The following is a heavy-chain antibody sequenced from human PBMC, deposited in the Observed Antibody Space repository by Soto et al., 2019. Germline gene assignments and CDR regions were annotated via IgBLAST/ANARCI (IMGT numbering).Heavy chain of an antibody. Sequence: PGGSLRLSCVASGFTFSTYSMNWVRQAPGKGLEWVSTIGTRSDIYYAESVKGRFTISRDNAKNSLSLQMNSLRVEDTAVYYCVREETAWPLAYGLDVWGQGTAVTVSS. V-gene: IGHV3-21*01. CDR2: IGTRSDI. CDR3: VREETAWPLAYGLDV. D-gene: IGHD2-21*02. J-gene: IGHJ6*02. CDR1: GFTFSTYS.